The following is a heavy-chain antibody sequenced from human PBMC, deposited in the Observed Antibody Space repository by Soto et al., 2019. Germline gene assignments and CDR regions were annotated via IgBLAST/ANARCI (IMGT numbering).Heavy chain of an antibody. CDR2: IYYSGST. D-gene: IGHD3-22*01. V-gene: IGHV4-31*03. CDR3: ARQYHSSGYWFDY. Sequence: TSVTLSLTCTVSGGSINSDFYYWTWIRQHPGKGLEWLGYIYYSGSTYYNPSLKSRITMSLDTSKNQFSLKLSSVTAADTAVYYCARQYHSSGYWFDYWGQGTLVTVS. CDR1: GGSINSDFYY. J-gene: IGHJ4*02.